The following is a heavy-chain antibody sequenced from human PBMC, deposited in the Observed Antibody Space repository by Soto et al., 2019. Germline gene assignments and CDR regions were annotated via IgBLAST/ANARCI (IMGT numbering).Heavy chain of an antibody. J-gene: IGHJ4*02. V-gene: IGHV4-61*01. Sequence: ETLSLTCTVSGGSVSSGSYYWSWIRQRPGKGLEWIGYIYYSGSTNYNPSLKSRVTISVDTSKNQFSLKLSSVTAADTAVYYCARGFHYYGSGSYYNHFDYWGQGTLVTVSS. D-gene: IGHD3-10*01. CDR3: ARGFHYYGSGSYYNHFDY. CDR2: IYYSGST. CDR1: GGSVSSGSYY.